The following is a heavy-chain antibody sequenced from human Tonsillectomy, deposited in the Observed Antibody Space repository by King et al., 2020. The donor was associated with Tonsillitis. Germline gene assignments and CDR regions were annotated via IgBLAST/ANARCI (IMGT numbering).Heavy chain of an antibody. J-gene: IGHJ6*03. CDR3: ASTAPPNYYYYMDV. CDR1: GGSISSAGYY. CDR2: ISYSGTA. Sequence: VQLQESGPGLVKPSQTLSLTCTVSGGSISSAGYYWRWIRQHPGKGLEWIGYISYSGTAYFNPSLKSRVTISLDTSKNQFSLKVSSVTAADTAVYYCASTAPPNYYYYMDVWGKGTTVTVSS. D-gene: IGHD4-17*01. V-gene: IGHV4-31*03.